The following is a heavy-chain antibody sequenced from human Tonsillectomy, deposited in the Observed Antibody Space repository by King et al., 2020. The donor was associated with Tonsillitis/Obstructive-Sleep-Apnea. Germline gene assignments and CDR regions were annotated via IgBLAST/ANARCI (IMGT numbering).Heavy chain of an antibody. Sequence: VQLQQWGAGLLKPSETLSLTCAVYGGSFSGYYWSWIRQPPGKGLEWIGEINHSGSTNYNPSLKSRVTISLDTSKNQFSLNLSSVTAADTAVYYCAREYFYHSSGYYDYWGRGTLVTVSS. J-gene: IGHJ4*02. CDR2: INHSGST. CDR1: GGSFSGYY. D-gene: IGHD3-22*01. CDR3: AREYFYHSSGYYDY. V-gene: IGHV4-34*01.